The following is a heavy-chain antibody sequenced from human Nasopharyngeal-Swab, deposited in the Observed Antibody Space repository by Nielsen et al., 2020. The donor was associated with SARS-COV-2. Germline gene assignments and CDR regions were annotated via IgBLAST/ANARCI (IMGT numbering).Heavy chain of an antibody. Sequence: SLKISCAASGFSFDDHAMHWVRQAPGKGLEWVSGISWNSGSIGYADSVKGRFTISRDNAKNSLYLQMNSLRAEDTALYYCAKDPLGEWELLFAFDIWGQGTMVTVSS. CDR1: GFSFDDHA. V-gene: IGHV3-9*01. CDR3: AKDPLGEWELLFAFDI. J-gene: IGHJ3*02. D-gene: IGHD1-26*01. CDR2: ISWNSGSI.